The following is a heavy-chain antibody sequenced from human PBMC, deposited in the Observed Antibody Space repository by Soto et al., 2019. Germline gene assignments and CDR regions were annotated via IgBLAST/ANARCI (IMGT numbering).Heavy chain of an antibody. Sequence: QVQLVQSGAEVKKPGASVKVSCKASGYTFTSYDINWVRQATGQGLEGMGWMNPNSGNTGYAQKLQGRATMTRNTSITTPYIELSSLRSDDTAVYYCARGDNFYYGMDVWGQGTTVTVSS. CDR2: MNPNSGNT. V-gene: IGHV1-8*01. CDR1: GYTFTSYD. CDR3: ARGDNFYYGMDV. D-gene: IGHD3-9*01. J-gene: IGHJ6*02.